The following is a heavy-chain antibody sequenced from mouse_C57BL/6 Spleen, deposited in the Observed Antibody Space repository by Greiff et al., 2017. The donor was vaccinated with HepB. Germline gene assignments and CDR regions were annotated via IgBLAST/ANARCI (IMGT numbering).Heavy chain of an antibody. V-gene: IGHV1-64*01. CDR2: IHPNSGST. Sequence: QVQLQQPGAELVKPGASVKLSCKASGYTFTSYWMHWVKQRPGQGLEWIGMIHPNSGSTNYNEKFKGKATLTVDTSSSTAYRQLSSLTSEDSAVYYCARSPHYGSSSNFDCWGQSTTLTFSS. CDR1: GYTFTSYW. J-gene: IGHJ2*01. CDR3: ARSPHYGSSSNFDC. D-gene: IGHD1-1*01.